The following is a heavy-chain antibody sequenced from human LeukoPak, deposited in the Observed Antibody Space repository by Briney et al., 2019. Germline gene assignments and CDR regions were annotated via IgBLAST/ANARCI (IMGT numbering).Heavy chain of an antibody. D-gene: IGHD5-18*01. CDR3: AKVGGYSYGYFLYDAFDI. V-gene: IGHV3-30*18. Sequence: GRSLRLSCAASGFTFSSYGMHWVRQAPGKGLEWVAVISYDGSNKYYADSVKGRFTISRDNSKNTLYLQMNSLRAEDTAVYYCAKVGGYSYGYFLYDAFDIWGQGTMVTVSS. J-gene: IGHJ3*02. CDR2: ISYDGSNK. CDR1: GFTFSSYG.